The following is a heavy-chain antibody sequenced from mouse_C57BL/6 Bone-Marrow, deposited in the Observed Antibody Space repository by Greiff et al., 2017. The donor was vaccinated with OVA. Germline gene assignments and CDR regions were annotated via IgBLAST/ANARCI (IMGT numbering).Heavy chain of an antibody. CDR1: GFSLTSYG. V-gene: IGHV2-5*01. CDR2: IWRGGST. D-gene: IGHD1-1*01. J-gene: IGHJ1*03. CDR3: AKDYGSSYRYFDV. Sequence: VQLQQSGPGLVQPSPSLSITCTVSGFSLTSYGVHWVRQSPGKGLEWLGVIWRGGSTDYNADFVSRMSITKDNSKSQVFFNMNSLQADDTAIYYCAKDYGSSYRYFDVWGTGTTVTVSS.